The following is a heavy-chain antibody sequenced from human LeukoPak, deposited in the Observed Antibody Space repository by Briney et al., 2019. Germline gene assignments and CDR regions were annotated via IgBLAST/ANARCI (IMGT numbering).Heavy chain of an antibody. CDR2: IIPILGIA. V-gene: IGHV1-69*04. CDR3: ASVLSGIAVAGSFDP. CDR1: GGTFSSYA. D-gene: IGHD6-19*01. Sequence: ASVKVSFKASGGTFSSYAISWVRQAPGQGLEWMGRIIPILGIANCAQKFQGRVTITADKSTSTAYMELSSLRSEDTAVYYCASVLSGIAVAGSFDPWGQGTLVTVSS. J-gene: IGHJ5*02.